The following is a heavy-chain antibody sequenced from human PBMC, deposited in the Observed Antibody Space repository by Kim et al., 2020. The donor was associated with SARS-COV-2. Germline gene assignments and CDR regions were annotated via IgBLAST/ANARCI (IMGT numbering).Heavy chain of an antibody. CDR1: GGTFSSYA. J-gene: IGHJ4*02. V-gene: IGHV1-69*13. CDR3: AIYSSGGIFYFDY. CDR2: IIPIFGTA. D-gene: IGHD6-19*01. Sequence: SVKVSCKASGGTFSSYAISWVRQAPGQGLDWMGGIIPIFGTANYAQKFQGRVTITADESTSTAYMELSSLRSEDTAVYYCAIYSSGGIFYFDYWGQGTLVTVSS.